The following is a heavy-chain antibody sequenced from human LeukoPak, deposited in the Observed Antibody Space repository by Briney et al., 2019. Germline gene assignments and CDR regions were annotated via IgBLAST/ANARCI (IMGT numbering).Heavy chain of an antibody. V-gene: IGHV4-31*03. CDR2: IYYSGST. CDR3: AGSPSGYDYVWGSYGFDY. Sequence: SQTLSLTCTVSGGSISSGGYYWSWIRQHPGKGLEWIGYIYYSGSTYYNPSLKSRVTISVDTSKNQFSLKLSSVTVADTAVYYCAGSPSGYDYVWGSYGFDYWGQGTLVTVSS. J-gene: IGHJ4*02. D-gene: IGHD3-16*01. CDR1: GGSISSGGYY.